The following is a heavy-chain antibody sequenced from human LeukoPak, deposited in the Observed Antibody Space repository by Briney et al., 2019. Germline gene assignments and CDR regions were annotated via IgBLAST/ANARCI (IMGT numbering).Heavy chain of an antibody. CDR2: IYTSGST. V-gene: IGHV4-4*07. Sequence: SETLSLTCTVSGGSISSYYWSWIRQPAGKGLEWIGRIYTSGSTNYNPSLKSRVTISVDTSKNQFSLKLSSVTAADTAVYYCARHDRTGTTLGLFDYWGQGTLVTVSS. CDR1: GGSISSYY. CDR3: ARHDRTGTTLGLFDY. D-gene: IGHD1-1*01. J-gene: IGHJ4*02.